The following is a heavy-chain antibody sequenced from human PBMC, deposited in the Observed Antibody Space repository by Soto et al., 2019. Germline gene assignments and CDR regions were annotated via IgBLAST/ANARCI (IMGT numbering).Heavy chain of an antibody. CDR2: ISDNGEII. CDR3: ARDVDADFRTDFDY. D-gene: IGHD4-17*01. J-gene: IGHJ4*02. V-gene: IGHV3-48*04. Sequence: PGGSLRLSCAASGFTFSSYGMHWVRQAPGKGLEWISYISDNGEIIQYAASARGRFTISRDNAENSVYLEMDSLRAEDTALYYCARDVDADFRTDFDYWGRGTLVTVSS. CDR1: GFTFSSYG.